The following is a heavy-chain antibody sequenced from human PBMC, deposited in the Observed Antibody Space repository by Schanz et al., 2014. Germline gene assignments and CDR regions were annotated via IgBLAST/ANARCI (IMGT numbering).Heavy chain of an antibody. CDR2: IHSTGGTT. D-gene: IGHD3-22*01. Sequence: QVRLVQSGAEVKKPGASVKVSCQASGYTFTGYYMHWVRQAPGQGLEWMGIIHSTGGTTSHAQKFQGRVTMTRDTSTSTVYMELSSLRSEDTAVYYCARDIQYHYDTSGPVGAFDIWGQGTVVIVSS. CDR1: GYTFTGYY. CDR3: ARDIQYHYDTSGPVGAFDI. J-gene: IGHJ3*02. V-gene: IGHV1-46*01.